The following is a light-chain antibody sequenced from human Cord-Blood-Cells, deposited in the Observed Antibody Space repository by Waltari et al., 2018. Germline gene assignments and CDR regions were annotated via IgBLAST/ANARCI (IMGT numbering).Light chain of an antibody. V-gene: IGKV1-33*01. CDR2: DAS. J-gene: IGKJ5*01. CDR3: KQYDNLIT. CDR1: HDIRNY. Sequence: DTQMTQSPSSLSASVGDRVTIACQASHDIRNYLNWYQQKPGKAPKLLIYDASNLETGVPSRFSGSGSGTGFTCTISSLQPEYIATYYCKQYDNLITFGQGTRLEIK.